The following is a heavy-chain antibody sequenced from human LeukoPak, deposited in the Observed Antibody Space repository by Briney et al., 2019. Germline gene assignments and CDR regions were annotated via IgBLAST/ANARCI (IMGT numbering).Heavy chain of an antibody. V-gene: IGHV3-23*01. Sequence: SGGSLRLSCVASGFTFYNYAMSWVRQAPGRGLEWASSTAGSGISKDYADSVKGRFTISKDKSKNTLYLQMDNLRAEDTGVYYCAKDGSSWYKDYWGQGTLVTVSS. D-gene: IGHD6-13*01. CDR1: GFTFYNYA. J-gene: IGHJ4*02. CDR2: TAGSGISK. CDR3: AKDGSSWYKDY.